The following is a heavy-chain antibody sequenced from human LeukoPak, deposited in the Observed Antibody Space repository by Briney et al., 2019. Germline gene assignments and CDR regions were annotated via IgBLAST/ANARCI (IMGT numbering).Heavy chain of an antibody. CDR1: GFTFSTYD. CDR3: ASSGYSYYDPPGY. V-gene: IGHV3-13*01. D-gene: IGHD5-18*01. Sequence: GGSLRLSCAASGFTFSTYDMHWVRQVTGKGLEWVSAIGTGDDTYYLGSVKGRFTISRENAKNVLYLQMSSLRAEDTAVYYCASSGYSYYDPPGYWGQGTLVTVSS. CDR2: IGTGDDT. J-gene: IGHJ4*02.